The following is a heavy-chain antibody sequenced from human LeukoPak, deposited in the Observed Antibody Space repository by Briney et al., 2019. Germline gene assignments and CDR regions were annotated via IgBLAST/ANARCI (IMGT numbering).Heavy chain of an antibody. CDR3: ANDYRSGSFHDF. D-gene: IGHD3-10*01. J-gene: IGHJ4*02. V-gene: IGHV3-23*01. CDR1: GFAFSSYA. CDR2: ISRRDDYT. Sequence: GGSLRLSCAASGFAFSSYAMSWVRQPPGKGLEWVSVISRRDDYTYYADSVKGRFTISRDNSKNPLYLQMNTLRAEDTAVYYCANDYRSGSFHDFWGQGTPVTVSS.